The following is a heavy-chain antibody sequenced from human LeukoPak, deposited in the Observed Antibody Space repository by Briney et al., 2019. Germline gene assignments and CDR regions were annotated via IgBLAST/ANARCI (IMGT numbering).Heavy chain of an antibody. CDR3: SINPGDSRSGYYSTIRFDP. J-gene: IGHJ5*02. Sequence: GGSLRLSCAAYGFTFRNAWMSWVRQAPGKGLEWVGRIKSKTDGGTTDYAAPVKGRFTISRDDSKNTLYLQMNSLKTEDTAVYYCSINPGDSRSGYYSTIRFDPWGQGTLVTVSS. V-gene: IGHV3-15*01. CDR2: IKSKTDGGTT. D-gene: IGHD3-3*01. CDR1: GFTFRNAW.